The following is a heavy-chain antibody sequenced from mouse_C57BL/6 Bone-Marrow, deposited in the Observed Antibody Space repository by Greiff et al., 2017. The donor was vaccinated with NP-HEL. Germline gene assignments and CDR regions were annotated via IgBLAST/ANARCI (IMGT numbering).Heavy chain of an antibody. CDR3: ARAYYGSNYYAMDY. CDR1: GFTFSDFY. Sequence: EVQVVESGGGLVQSGRSLRLSCATSGFTFSDFYMEWVRQAPGKGLEWIAASRNKANDYTTEYSASVKGRFIVSRDTSQSILYLQMNALRAEDTAIYYCARAYYGSNYYAMDYWGQGTSVTVSS. J-gene: IGHJ4*01. V-gene: IGHV7-1*01. D-gene: IGHD1-1*01. CDR2: SRNKANDYTT.